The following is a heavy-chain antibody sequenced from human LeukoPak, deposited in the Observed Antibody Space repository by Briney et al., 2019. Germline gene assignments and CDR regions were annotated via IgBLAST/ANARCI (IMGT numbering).Heavy chain of an antibody. Sequence: GGSLRLSCAASGFTFSDYYMSWIRQAPGKGLEWVSYISSSGSTIYYADSVKGRFTISRDNAKNSLYLQMNSLRAEDTAVYYCARGGITMVRGVRDYYYYMDVWGKGTTVTISS. CDR1: GFTFSDYY. CDR2: ISSSGSTI. CDR3: ARGGITMVRGVRDYYYYMDV. J-gene: IGHJ6*03. V-gene: IGHV3-11*01. D-gene: IGHD3-10*01.